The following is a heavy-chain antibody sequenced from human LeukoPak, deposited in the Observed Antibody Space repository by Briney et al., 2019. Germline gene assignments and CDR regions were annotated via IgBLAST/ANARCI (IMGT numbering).Heavy chain of an antibody. D-gene: IGHD6-19*01. J-gene: IGHJ3*02. CDR2: ISYDGSNK. Sequence: QTGRSLRLSCAASGFTFSSYAMHWVRQAPGKGLEWVAVISYDGSNKYYADSVKGRFTISRDNSKNTLYLQMNSLRAEDTAVYYCARATPAVAGSDDAFDIWGQGTMVTVSS. CDR3: ARATPAVAGSDDAFDI. V-gene: IGHV3-30*04. CDR1: GFTFSSYA.